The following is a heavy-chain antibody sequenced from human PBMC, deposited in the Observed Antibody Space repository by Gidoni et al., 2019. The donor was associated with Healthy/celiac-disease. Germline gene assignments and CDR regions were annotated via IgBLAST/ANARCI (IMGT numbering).Heavy chain of an antibody. Sequence: EVQLVESGGGLVQPGGSLRLSCAASGFTFSHYAMSWFRQAPGKGLEWVSDISGSGGTTYYADSVKGRFTISRDNSKNTLYLQMNSLRAEDTAVYYCAKLPSKSKWELLYFDYWGQGTLVTVSS. J-gene: IGHJ4*02. V-gene: IGHV3-23*04. D-gene: IGHD1-26*01. CDR1: GFTFSHYA. CDR2: ISGSGGTT. CDR3: AKLPSKSKWELLYFDY.